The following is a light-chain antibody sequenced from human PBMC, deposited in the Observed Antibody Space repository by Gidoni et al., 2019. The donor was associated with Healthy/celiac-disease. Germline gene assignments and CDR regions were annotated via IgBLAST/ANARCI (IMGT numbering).Light chain of an antibody. CDR2: SNN. CDR3: AAWDDSLNVNYV. CDR1: SSNIGSNP. J-gene: IGLJ1*01. Sequence: SVLSQPPSASGTPVPRVTISCSGSSSNIGSNPVNGYQQLPGTAPKLLIYSNNQRPSGVPDRCSGSKAGTSASLAISGLQSEDEADYYCAAWDDSLNVNYVFGTGTKVTVL. V-gene: IGLV1-44*01.